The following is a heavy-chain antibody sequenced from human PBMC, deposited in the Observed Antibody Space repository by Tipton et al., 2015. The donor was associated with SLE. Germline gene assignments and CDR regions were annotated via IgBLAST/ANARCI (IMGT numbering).Heavy chain of an antibody. J-gene: IGHJ3*02. CDR2: IYHSGST. Sequence: TLSLTCTVSGYSISSGYYWGWIRQPPGKGLEWIGSIYHSGSTYYNPSLRSRVTISVDTSKNQFSLKLSSVTAADTAVYYCARGPTRGGSYYFAFDIWGQGTMVTVSS. V-gene: IGHV4-38-2*02. CDR3: ARGPTRGGSYYFAFDI. D-gene: IGHD1-26*01. CDR1: GYSISSGYY.